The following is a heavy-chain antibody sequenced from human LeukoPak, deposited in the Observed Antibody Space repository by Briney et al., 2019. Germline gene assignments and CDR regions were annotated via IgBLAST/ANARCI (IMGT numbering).Heavy chain of an antibody. CDR1: GFTFSSYA. J-gene: IGHJ4*02. V-gene: IGHV3-23*01. Sequence: GGSLRLSCAASGFTFSSYAMSWVRQAPGKGLEWVSVIGGSGGSTYYADSVKGRFTISRDNSRNTLYLQMNSLRAEDTAVYYCAKDYSNGDYVDYWGQGTLVTVSS. CDR2: IGGSGGST. CDR3: AKDYSNGDYVDY. D-gene: IGHD1-1*01.